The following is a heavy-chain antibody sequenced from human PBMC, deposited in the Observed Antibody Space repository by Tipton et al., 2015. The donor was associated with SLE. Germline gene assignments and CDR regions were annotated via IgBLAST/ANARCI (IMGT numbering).Heavy chain of an antibody. J-gene: IGHJ4*02. Sequence: SLRLSCAASGFTFSDYYMSWIRQAPGKGLEWVSSISSSSSYIYYADSVKGRFTISRDNAKNSLYLQMNSLRAEDTAVYYCARVPRPDSSGSPLGYWGQGTLVTVSS. CDR1: GFTFSDYY. V-gene: IGHV3-11*06. D-gene: IGHD3-22*01. CDR3: ARVPRPDSSGSPLGY. CDR2: ISSSSSYI.